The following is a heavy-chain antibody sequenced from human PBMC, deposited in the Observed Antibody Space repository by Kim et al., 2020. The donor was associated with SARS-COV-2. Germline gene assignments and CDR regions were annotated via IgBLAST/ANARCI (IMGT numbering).Heavy chain of an antibody. D-gene: IGHD3-10*01. J-gene: IGHJ4*02. Sequence: QKFQGRVTISRYTSASTAYMELSSLRSEDTAVYYCARGRRYYYGSGSTDYWGQGTLVTVSS. CDR3: ARGRRYYYGSGSTDY. V-gene: IGHV1-3*01.